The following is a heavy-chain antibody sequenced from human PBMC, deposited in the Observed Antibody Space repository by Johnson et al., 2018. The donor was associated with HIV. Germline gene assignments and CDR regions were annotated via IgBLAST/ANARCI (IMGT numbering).Heavy chain of an antibody. CDR1: GFNFSDYY. D-gene: IGHD1-26*01. V-gene: IGHV3-30*02. CDR2: IRYDGSNK. CDR3: ARSRWADDAFDG. J-gene: IGHJ3*01. Sequence: QVQLVESGGGLVKPGGSLRLSCAASGFNFSDYYMSWIRQAPGKGLEWVAFIRYDGSNKYYADSVKGRFTISRDNAKNTVYLQMISLRAEDMAVYYCARSRWADDAFDGWGQGTMVTVSS.